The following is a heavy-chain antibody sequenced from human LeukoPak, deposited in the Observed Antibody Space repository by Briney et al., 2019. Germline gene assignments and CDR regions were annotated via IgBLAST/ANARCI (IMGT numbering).Heavy chain of an antibody. CDR2: IYHSGST. D-gene: IGHD1-7*01. CDR3: AREGYNWNYEGRAFDI. V-gene: IGHV4-39*07. CDR1: GGSISSSSYY. J-gene: IGHJ3*02. Sequence: SETLSLTCTVSGGSISSSSYYWGWIRQPPGKGLEWIGSIYHSGSTYYNPSLKSRVTISVDTSKNQFSLKLSSVTAADTAVYYCAREGYNWNYEGRAFDIWGQGTMVTVSS.